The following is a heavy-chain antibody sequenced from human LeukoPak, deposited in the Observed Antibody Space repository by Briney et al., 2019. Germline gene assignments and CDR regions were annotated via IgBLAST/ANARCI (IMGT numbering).Heavy chain of an antibody. CDR1: GFTFSDYY. Sequence: GVSLRLSCAASGFTFSDYYMSWIRQAPGKGLEGFSYISSSGSTIYYADSVKGRFTISRDNAKNSLYLQMNSLRAEDTAVYYCARETSRHDAFDIWGQGTMVTVSS. J-gene: IGHJ3*02. V-gene: IGHV3-11*01. CDR3: ARETSRHDAFDI. CDR2: ISSSGSTI. D-gene: IGHD6-13*01.